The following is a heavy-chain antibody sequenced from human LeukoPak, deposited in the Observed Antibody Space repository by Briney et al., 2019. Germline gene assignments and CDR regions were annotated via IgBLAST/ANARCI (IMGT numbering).Heavy chain of an antibody. D-gene: IGHD1-26*01. Sequence: GGSLRLSCAASGFTFSNYWMTWVRQAPGKGLEWVANIKPDGGEKYYVDSVKGRFTISRDNGKNSLFLQMNSLRGEDTAVYYCARDSGSHWGQGTLVTVSS. CDR3: ARDSGSH. CDR2: IKPDGGEK. J-gene: IGHJ4*02. V-gene: IGHV3-7*04. CDR1: GFTFSNYW.